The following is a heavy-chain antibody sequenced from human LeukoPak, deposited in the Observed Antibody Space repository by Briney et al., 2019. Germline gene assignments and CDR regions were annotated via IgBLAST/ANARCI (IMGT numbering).Heavy chain of an antibody. V-gene: IGHV4-38-2*01. CDR3: ARQGPVSDRYFDY. CDR2: IYHSGST. Sequence: KSSETLSLTCAVSGYSISSGYYWGWIRQPPGKGLEWIGSIYHSGSTYYNPSLKSRVTISVDTSKNQFSLKLSSVTAADTAVYYCARQGPVSDRYFDYWGQGTLVTVSS. J-gene: IGHJ4*02. D-gene: IGHD1-14*01. CDR1: GYSISSGYY.